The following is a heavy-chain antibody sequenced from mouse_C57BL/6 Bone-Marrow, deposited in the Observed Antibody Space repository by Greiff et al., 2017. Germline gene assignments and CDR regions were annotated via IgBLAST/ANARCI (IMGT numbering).Heavy chain of an antibody. CDR1: GYTFTEYT. Sequence: QVQLQQSGAELVKPGASVKLSCKASGYTFTEYTIHWVKQRSGQGLEWIGWFYPGSGSIKYNEKFKDKATLTADKSSRTVYMERRRGRSEEDAGEVCARHGFTTVVAPFAYWGQGTLVTVSA. J-gene: IGHJ3*01. V-gene: IGHV1-62-2*01. CDR3: ARHGFTTVVAPFAY. CDR2: FYPGSGSI. D-gene: IGHD1-1*01.